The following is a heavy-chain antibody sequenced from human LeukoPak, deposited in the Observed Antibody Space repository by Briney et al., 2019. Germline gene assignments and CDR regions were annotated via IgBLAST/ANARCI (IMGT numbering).Heavy chain of an antibody. CDR2: ISGSGGSA. D-gene: IGHD3-22*01. J-gene: IGHJ6*03. CDR1: GFTFSSYA. Sequence: GGSLRLSCAASGFTFSSYAMSWVRQAPGKGLEWVSTISGSGGSAYYADSVKGRFRISRDNSKNTLYLQMHSLRAEDTAVYYCAKGHYYDSSGNHHYFYYLDVWGKGTTVTVSS. V-gene: IGHV3-23*01. CDR3: AKGHYYDSSGNHHYFYYLDV.